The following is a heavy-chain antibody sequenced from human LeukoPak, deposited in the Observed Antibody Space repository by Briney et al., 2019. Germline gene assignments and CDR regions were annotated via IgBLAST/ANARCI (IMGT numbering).Heavy chain of an antibody. V-gene: IGHV3-23*01. CDR2: ISVTGDTT. CDR1: GFTFSSYG. CDR3: AKDPAVKKAPMPDPDY. D-gene: IGHD1-14*01. J-gene: IGHJ4*02. Sequence: GGTLRLSCAASGFTFSSYGMTWVRQAPGKGLEWVSAISVTGDTTYSADSVKGRFTVSRDNSKNTLYLQMNSLRAEDTAVYYCAKDPAVKKAPMPDPDYWGQGTLVTVSS.